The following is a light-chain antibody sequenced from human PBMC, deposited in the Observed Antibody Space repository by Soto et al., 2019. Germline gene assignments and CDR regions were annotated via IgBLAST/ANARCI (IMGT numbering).Light chain of an antibody. Sequence: DIQMTQSPSSLSASVGDRVTITCRASQSISSYLNWYQQKPGKAPKLLIYDASTLESGVPSRFSGNGSGTEFTLTISSLQPEDFATYYCLQHNSDPRTFGQGTKVDIK. CDR2: DAS. J-gene: IGKJ1*01. CDR1: QSISSY. V-gene: IGKV1-17*01. CDR3: LQHNSDPRT.